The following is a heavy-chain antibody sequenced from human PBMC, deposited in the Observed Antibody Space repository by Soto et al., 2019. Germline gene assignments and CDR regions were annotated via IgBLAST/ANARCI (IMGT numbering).Heavy chain of an antibody. CDR3: ARGQVLPRWYYGSGSNQHYYYYMDV. J-gene: IGHJ6*03. Sequence: PSETLSLTCAVYGGSFSGYYWSWIRQPPGKGLEWIGEINHSGSTNYNPSLKSRVTISVDTSKNQFSLKLSSVTAADTAVYYCARGQVLPRWYYGSGSNQHYYYYMDVWGKGTTVTVSS. CDR2: INHSGST. V-gene: IGHV4-34*01. CDR1: GGSFSGYY. D-gene: IGHD3-10*01.